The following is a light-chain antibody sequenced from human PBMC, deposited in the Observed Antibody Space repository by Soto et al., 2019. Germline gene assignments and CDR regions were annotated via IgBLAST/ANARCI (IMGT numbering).Light chain of an antibody. CDR2: DAS. CDR1: QSVSNNY. J-gene: IGKJ5*01. Sequence: EIVLTQSPGTLSPSPGERPTPPCRAIQSVSNNYLAWYQQKPGQAPRLLIYDASNRATGIPARFSGSGSGTDFTLTISSLEPEDFAIYYCQRRSNWPSISFGQGTRLEIK. V-gene: IGKV3-11*01. CDR3: QRRSNWPSIS.